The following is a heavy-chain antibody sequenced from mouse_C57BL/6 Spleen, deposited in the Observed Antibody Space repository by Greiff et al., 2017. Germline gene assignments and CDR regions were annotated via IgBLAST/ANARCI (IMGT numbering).Heavy chain of an antibody. V-gene: IGHV1-75*01. CDR3: ASPPDGYYVDWYFDV. J-gene: IGHJ1*03. CDR1: GYTFTDYY. D-gene: IGHD2-3*01. Sequence: VQLQESGPELVKPGASVKISCKASGYTFTDYYINWVKQRPGQGLEWIGWIFPGSGSTYYNEKFTGKATLTVDKSSSTAYMLLSSLTSEDSAVYSGASPPDGYYVDWYFDVWGTGTTVTVSS. CDR2: IFPGSGST.